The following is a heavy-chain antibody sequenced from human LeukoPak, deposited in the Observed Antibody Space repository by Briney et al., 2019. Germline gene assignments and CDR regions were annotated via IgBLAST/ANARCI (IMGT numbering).Heavy chain of an antibody. V-gene: IGHV3-11*01. J-gene: IGHJ4*02. Sequence: PGGSLRLSCAASGFTFSDYYMSWIRQAPGKGLERVSYISSSGSTIYYADSVKGRFTISRDNAKNSLYLQMNSLRAEDTAVYYCAREYVDTAMVCFDYWGQGTLVTVSS. CDR3: AREYVDTAMVCFDY. D-gene: IGHD5-18*01. CDR2: ISSSGSTI. CDR1: GFTFSDYY.